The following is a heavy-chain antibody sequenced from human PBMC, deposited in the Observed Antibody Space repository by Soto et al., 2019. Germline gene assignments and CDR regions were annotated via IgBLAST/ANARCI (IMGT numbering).Heavy chain of an antibody. CDR1: GGSISSGGYY. CDR2: IYYSGST. J-gene: IGHJ4*02. Sequence: SETLSLTCTVSGGSISSGGYYWSWIRQHPGKGLEWIGYIYYSGSTYYNPSLKSRVTISVDTSKNQFSLKLSSVTAADTAVYYCARYSSSWSRYYFDYWGQGTLVTVSS. CDR3: ARYSSSWSRYYFDY. V-gene: IGHV4-31*03. D-gene: IGHD6-13*01.